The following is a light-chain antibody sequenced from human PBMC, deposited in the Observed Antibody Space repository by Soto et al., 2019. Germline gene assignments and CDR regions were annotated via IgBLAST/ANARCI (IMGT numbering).Light chain of an antibody. CDR1: QTISTW. V-gene: IGKV1-5*01. CDR2: DAS. J-gene: IGKJ1*01. Sequence: DIQMTQSPSTLSASVGDRVTITCRASQTISTWLAWYQQKPGKAPKLLMYDASRLESGVPSTFSGSGAGTEFTLTISSLQPDDVATYSCQQYSGYWTFGQGTKVEIK. CDR3: QQYSGYWT.